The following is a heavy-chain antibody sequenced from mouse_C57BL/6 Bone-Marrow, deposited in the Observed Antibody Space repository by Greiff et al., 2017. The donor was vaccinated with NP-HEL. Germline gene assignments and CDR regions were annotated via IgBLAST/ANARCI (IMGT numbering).Heavy chain of an antibody. D-gene: IGHD1-1*01. V-gene: IGHV1-69*01. Sequence: QVQLQQPGAELVMPGASVKLSCKASGYTFTSYWMHWLKRRPDKGLEWIGEIDPSDSYTNYNQKFKGKSTLTVDKSSSTAYMQLSSLTSEDSAVYYCARLGYGSSWGQGTTLTVSS. CDR1: GYTFTSYW. CDR3: ARLGYGSS. J-gene: IGHJ2*01. CDR2: IDPSDSYT.